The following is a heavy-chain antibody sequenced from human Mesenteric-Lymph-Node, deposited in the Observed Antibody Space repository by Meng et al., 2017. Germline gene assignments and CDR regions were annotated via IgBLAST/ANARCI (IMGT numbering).Heavy chain of an antibody. J-gene: IGHJ4*02. CDR3: AREGRGYSY. V-gene: IGHV1-69*06. D-gene: IGHD5-18*01. Sequence: QGQLDQTGTEVKKPGSSVTLSCKASGDTFSRYPIAWVRQAPGHGLEWMGGIIPIFGTANYALKFQGRVTITADKSTSTAYMELSSLRSEDTAVYYCAREGRGYSYWGQGTLVTVSS. CDR1: GDTFSRYP. CDR2: IIPIFGTA.